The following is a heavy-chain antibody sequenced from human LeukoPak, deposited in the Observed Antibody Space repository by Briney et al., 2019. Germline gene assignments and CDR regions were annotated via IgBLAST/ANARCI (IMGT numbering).Heavy chain of an antibody. CDR3: AKDRANWAIDD. CDR1: GFTFSNAW. Sequence: GGSLRLSCATSGFTFSNAWMNWVRQAPGKGLEWISYIGGDGIAFYADSVKGRFTASKDDARKSMYLQMNSLRVEDTAVYYCAKDRANWAIDDWGQGTQVTVSS. J-gene: IGHJ4*02. CDR2: IGGDGIA. V-gene: IGHV3-69-1*01. D-gene: IGHD3-16*01.